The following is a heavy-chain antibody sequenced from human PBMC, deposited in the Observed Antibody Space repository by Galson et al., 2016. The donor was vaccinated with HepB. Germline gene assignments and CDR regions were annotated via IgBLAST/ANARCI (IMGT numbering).Heavy chain of an antibody. J-gene: IGHJ4*02. Sequence: SETLSLTCTVSGASISGSSWSWIRHPPGKGLEWIGYISHIGINKYNPSLNSPVTISADMSRNQFSLKLSSVTAADAGVYYCARHSGAGSYPLDYWGLGNLVTVSS. D-gene: IGHD3-10*01. V-gene: IGHV4-59*01. CDR1: GASISGSS. CDR3: ARHSGAGSYPLDY. CDR2: ISHIGIN.